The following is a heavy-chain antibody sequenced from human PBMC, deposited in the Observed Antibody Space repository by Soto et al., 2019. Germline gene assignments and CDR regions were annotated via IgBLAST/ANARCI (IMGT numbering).Heavy chain of an antibody. V-gene: IGHV4-59*12. D-gene: IGHD2-21*01. J-gene: IGHJ6*03. CDR2: IYYSGST. CDR1: GGSISSYY. CDR3: ARGGISHWAYFYYMDV. Sequence: SETLSLTCTVSGGSISSYYWSWIRQPPGKGLEWIGYIYYSGSTNYNPSLKSRVTMSVDTSKNQFSLTLNSVTAADTATYYCARGGISHWAYFYYMDVWDRGTTVT.